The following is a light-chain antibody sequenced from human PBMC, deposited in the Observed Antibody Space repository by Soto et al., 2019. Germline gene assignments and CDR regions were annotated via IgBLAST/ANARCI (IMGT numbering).Light chain of an antibody. CDR2: RAS. J-gene: IGKJ2*01. V-gene: IGKV4-1*01. CDR1: QSDFYSSNNRNY. CDR3: QQYYTTPYT. Sequence: DIVMTQSPESLTVSLGERATTNCKSSQSDFYSSNNRNYLAWYQQKPGQPPKLLLYRASIRESGVPDRFSGSGSGTDFTLAISSLQAEDVAVYYCQQYYTTPYTFGQGTRLEIK.